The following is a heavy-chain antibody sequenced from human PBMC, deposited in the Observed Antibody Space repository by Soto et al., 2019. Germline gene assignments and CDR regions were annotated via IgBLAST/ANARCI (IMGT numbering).Heavy chain of an antibody. D-gene: IGHD5-12*01. CDR2: ISYDGSNK. V-gene: IGHV3-30*18. Sequence: QVQLVESGGGVVQPGRSLRLSCAASGFTFSSYGMHWVRQAPGKGLEWVAVISYDGSNKYYADSVKGRFTISRDNSKNTLYLQMNSLRAEDTAVYYCAKWLLDYWGQGTLVTVSS. J-gene: IGHJ4*02. CDR1: GFTFSSYG. CDR3: AKWLLDY.